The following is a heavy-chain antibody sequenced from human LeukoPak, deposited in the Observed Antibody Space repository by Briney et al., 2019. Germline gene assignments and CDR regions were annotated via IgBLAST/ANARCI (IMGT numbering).Heavy chain of an antibody. CDR2: IKQDGSEK. Sequence: PGGSLRLSCAASGFTFSSYAMHWVRQAPGKGLEWVANIKQDGSEKYYVDSVKGRFTISRDNAKTSLYLQMNTLRAEDTAVYYCARHLSGVTGYTYGRGIDYWGQGTLVTVSS. V-gene: IGHV3-7*01. J-gene: IGHJ4*02. CDR1: GFTFSSYA. D-gene: IGHD5-18*01. CDR3: ARHLSGVTGYTYGRGIDY.